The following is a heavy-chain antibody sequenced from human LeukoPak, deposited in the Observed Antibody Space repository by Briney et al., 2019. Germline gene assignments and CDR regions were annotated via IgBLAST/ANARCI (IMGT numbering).Heavy chain of an antibody. CDR2: ISGSGGST. V-gene: IGHV3-23*01. CDR1: GFTFSSYA. CDR3: AKDRPLWFGEFRPSFDY. J-gene: IGHJ4*02. D-gene: IGHD3-10*01. Sequence: GGSLRLSCAASGFTFSSYAMSWVRQAPGKGLEWVSAISGSGGSTYYADSVKGRFTIFRDNSKNTLYLQMNSLRAEDTAVYYCAKDRPLWFGEFRPSFDYWGQGTLVTVSS.